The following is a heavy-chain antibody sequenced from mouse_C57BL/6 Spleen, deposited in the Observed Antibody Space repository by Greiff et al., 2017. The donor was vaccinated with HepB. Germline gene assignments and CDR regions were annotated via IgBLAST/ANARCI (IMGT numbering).Heavy chain of an antibody. CDR3: ARSRGREYYFDY. V-gene: IGHV14-3*01. J-gene: IGHJ2*01. CDR2: IDPANGNT. CDR1: GFNIKNTY. Sequence: EVKLVESVAELVRPGASVKLSCTASGFNIKNTYMHWVKQRPEQGLEWIGRIDPANGNTKYAPKFQGKATITADTSSNTAYLQLSSLTSEDTAIYYCARSRGREYYFDYWGQGTTLTVSS.